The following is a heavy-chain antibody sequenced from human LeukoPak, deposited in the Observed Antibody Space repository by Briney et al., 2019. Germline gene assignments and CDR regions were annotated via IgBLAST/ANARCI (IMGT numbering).Heavy chain of an antibody. CDR1: GFTLSSYA. J-gene: IGHJ2*01. CDR3: AKDNGIAAAEYFDL. CDR2: ISGSGGST. Sequence: GGSLRLSCAASGFTLSSYAMIWVRQAPGKGLEWVSAISGSGGSTYYADSVKGRFTISRDNAKNSLYLQMNSLRAEDTALYYCAKDNGIAAAEYFDLWGRGTLVTVSS. D-gene: IGHD6-13*01. V-gene: IGHV3-23*01.